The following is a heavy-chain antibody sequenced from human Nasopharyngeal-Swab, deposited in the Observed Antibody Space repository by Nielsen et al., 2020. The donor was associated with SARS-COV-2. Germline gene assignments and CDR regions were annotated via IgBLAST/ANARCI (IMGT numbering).Heavy chain of an antibody. CDR1: GFTFSSYA. CDR2: ISGSGGST. D-gene: IGHD3-22*01. V-gene: IGHV3-23*01. J-gene: IGHJ4*02. Sequence: GGSLRLSCAAPGFTFSSYAMSWVRQAPGKGLEWVSAISGSGGSTYYADSVKGRFTISRDNSKNTLYLQMNSLRAEDTAVYYCAKDRALYYYDSSGYYYSSYWGQGTLVTVSS. CDR3: AKDRALYYYDSSGYYYSSY.